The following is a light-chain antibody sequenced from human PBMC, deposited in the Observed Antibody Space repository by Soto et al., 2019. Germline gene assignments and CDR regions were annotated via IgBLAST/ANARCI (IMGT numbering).Light chain of an antibody. V-gene: IGKV3-15*01. Sequence: EVVMTQSPATLSVSPGERATLSCRASETVATNLAWYQQKPGQAPRLLISGASTRAAGISDRFRGSGSGTEFTLTISSLRSEDSAIYYCQQYFAWPPLPSGQGTTV. CDR3: QQYFAWPPLP. J-gene: IGKJ1*01. CDR2: GAS. CDR1: ETVATN.